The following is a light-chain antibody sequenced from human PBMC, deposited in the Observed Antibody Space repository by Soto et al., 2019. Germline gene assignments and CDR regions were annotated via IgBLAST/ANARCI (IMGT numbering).Light chain of an antibody. CDR3: QHSGDFRWT. J-gene: IGKJ1*01. Sequence: EIVLTPSPGTLSLSPGERATLSCRASQSVSNNYLAWYQQKPGQAPRLLIYGASSRATGIPDRFSGRGFGTDFTLTISRLEPEDFAVYYCQHSGDFRWTFGQGTKVDIK. CDR1: QSVSNNY. V-gene: IGKV3-20*01. CDR2: GAS.